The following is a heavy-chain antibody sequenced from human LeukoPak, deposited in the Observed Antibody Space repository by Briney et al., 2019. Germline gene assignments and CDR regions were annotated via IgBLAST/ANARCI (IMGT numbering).Heavy chain of an antibody. D-gene: IGHD3-16*01. Sequence: GGSLRLSCAASGFTFSGSAMHWVRQASGKGLEWVGRIRSKANSYATAYAASVKGRFTISRDDSKNTAYLQMNSLKTEDTAVYYCTAPRGVWGALDAWDDAFDIWGQGTMVTVSS. V-gene: IGHV3-73*01. CDR1: GFTFSGSA. CDR3: TAPRGVWGALDAWDDAFDI. J-gene: IGHJ3*02. CDR2: IRSKANSYAT.